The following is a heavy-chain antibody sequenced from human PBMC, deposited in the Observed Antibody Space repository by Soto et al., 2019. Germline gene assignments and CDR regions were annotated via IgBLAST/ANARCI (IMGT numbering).Heavy chain of an antibody. CDR3: AHGDGSYYDSSGRLRFAP. CDR2: IYWDDDK. CDR1: GFSLSTSGVG. J-gene: IGHJ5*02. D-gene: IGHD3-22*01. Sequence: GSGPTLVNPTQTLTLTCTFSGFSLSTSGVGVGWIRQPPGKALEWLALIYWDDDKRYSPSLKSRLTITKDTSKNQVVLTMTNMDPVDTGTYYCAHGDGSYYDSSGRLRFAPWGQGTLVTVSS. V-gene: IGHV2-5*02.